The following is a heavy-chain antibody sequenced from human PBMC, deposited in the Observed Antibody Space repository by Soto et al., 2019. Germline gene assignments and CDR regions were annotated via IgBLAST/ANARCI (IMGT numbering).Heavy chain of an antibody. J-gene: IGHJ6*02. CDR1: GGSISSGGYY. CDR3: ARDAPQCSGGSCGGYYYYYGMDV. D-gene: IGHD2-15*01. Sequence: QVQLQESGPGLVKPSQTLSLTCTVSGGSISSGGYYWSWIRQHPGKGLEWIGYIYYSGSTYYNPSLKSRVTISVDTSKNQFSLKLSSVTAADTAVYYCARDAPQCSGGSCGGYYYYYGMDVWGQGTTVTVSS. CDR2: IYYSGST. V-gene: IGHV4-31*03.